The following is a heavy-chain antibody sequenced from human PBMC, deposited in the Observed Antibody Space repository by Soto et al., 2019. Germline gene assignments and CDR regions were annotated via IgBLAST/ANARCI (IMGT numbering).Heavy chain of an antibody. CDR1: GGSISSSSYY. CDR2: IYHSGST. J-gene: IGHJ4*02. CDR3: ARYPSGSGSYLDT. Sequence: NLPETLSLTCTVSGGSISSSSYYWGWIRQPPGKGLEWIGYIYHSGSTYYNPSLKSRVTISVDTSKNRFSLKLTSVTAADTAVYYCARYPSGSGSYLDTWGQGTLVTVSS. D-gene: IGHD3-10*01. V-gene: IGHV4-39*01.